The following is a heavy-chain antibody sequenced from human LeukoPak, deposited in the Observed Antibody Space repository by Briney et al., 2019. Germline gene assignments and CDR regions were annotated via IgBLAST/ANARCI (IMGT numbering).Heavy chain of an antibody. V-gene: IGHV3-9*03. D-gene: IGHD3-10*01. CDR1: GFTFDDYA. CDR3: AKASPSRRYYYGSGSYYNYFDY. CDR2: ISWNSGSI. J-gene: IGHJ4*02. Sequence: GGSLRLSCAASGFTFDDYAMHWVRQAPGKGLEWVSGISWNSGSIGYADSVKGRFTISRDNAKNSLYLQMNSLRAGDMALYYCAKASPSRRYYYGSGSYYNYFDYWGQGTLVTVSS.